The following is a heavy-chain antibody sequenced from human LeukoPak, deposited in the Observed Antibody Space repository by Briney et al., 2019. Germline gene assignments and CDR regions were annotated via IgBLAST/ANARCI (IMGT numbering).Heavy chain of an antibody. J-gene: IGHJ4*02. Sequence: GGSLRLSRAASGFTFSSYAVSWVRQAPGRGLEWVSGISDGGSRTYYADSVKGRFTISRDDSKNTLYLQMNSLGAEDTAVYYCAKVQLGIGVDYWGQGTLVTVSS. CDR2: ISDGGSRT. CDR1: GFTFSSYA. CDR3: AKVQLGIGVDY. D-gene: IGHD7-27*01. V-gene: IGHV3-23*01.